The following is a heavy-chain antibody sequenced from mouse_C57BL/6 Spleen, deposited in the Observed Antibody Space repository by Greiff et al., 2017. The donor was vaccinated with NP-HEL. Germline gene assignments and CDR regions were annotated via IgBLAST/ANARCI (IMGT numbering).Heavy chain of an antibody. CDR3: ARENWEYYYAMDY. D-gene: IGHD4-1*01. Sequence: EVKLVESEGGLVQPGRSMKLSCTASGFTFSDYYMAWVRQVPEKGLEWVANINYDGSSTYYLDSLKSRFIISRDNAKNILYLQMSSLKSEDTATYYCARENWEYYYAMDYWGQGTSVTVSS. V-gene: IGHV5-16*01. CDR2: INYDGSST. J-gene: IGHJ4*01. CDR1: GFTFSDYY.